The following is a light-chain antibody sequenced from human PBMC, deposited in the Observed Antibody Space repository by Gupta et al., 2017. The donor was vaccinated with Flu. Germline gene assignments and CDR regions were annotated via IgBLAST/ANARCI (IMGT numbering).Light chain of an antibody. CDR3: QQVGSSPYT. CDR2: GAS. Sequence: ENVLTQSPGTLSLSPGERATLSCRASQSLTHNYVAWYQQKLGQPPRLLIYGASNRATGIPDRFVGSGSATDFTLTITRLEPEDFAMYYCQQVGSSPYTFGQGTKLQIK. V-gene: IGKV3-20*01. J-gene: IGKJ2*01. CDR1: QSLTHNY.